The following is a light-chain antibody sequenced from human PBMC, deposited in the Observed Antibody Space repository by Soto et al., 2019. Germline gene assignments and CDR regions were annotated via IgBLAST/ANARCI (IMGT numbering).Light chain of an antibody. CDR1: QSISSW. Sequence: DIQMTQSPSTLSASVGDRVTITCRASQSISSWFAWYQQKPGKAPKLLIYDASSLESGVPSRFSGSGSGTEFTLTISRLQPDDFATYYCQQYNSYPWTFGQGTKVEIK. CDR2: DAS. J-gene: IGKJ1*01. V-gene: IGKV1-5*01. CDR3: QQYNSYPWT.